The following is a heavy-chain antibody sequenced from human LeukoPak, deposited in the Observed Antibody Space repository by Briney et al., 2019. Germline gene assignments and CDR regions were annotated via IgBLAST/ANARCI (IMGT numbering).Heavy chain of an antibody. Sequence: PGGSMRLSCAASGFIISNYNMNWVRQAPGKGLEWVAVIWYDGSNKYYADSVKGRFTISRDNSKNTLFLQMNSLRAEDTAVYYCARDQVVPGFWGRGTLVIVSS. CDR3: ARDQVVPGF. CDR1: GFIISNYN. D-gene: IGHD2-15*01. J-gene: IGHJ4*02. V-gene: IGHV3-33*08. CDR2: IWYDGSNK.